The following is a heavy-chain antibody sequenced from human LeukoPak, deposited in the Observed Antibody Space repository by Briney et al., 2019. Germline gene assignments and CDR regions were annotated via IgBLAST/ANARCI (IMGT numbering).Heavy chain of an antibody. CDR2: IYYSGST. Sequence: PSETLSLTCTVSGGSISSYYWSWIRQPPGKGLEWLGYIYYSGSTNYNPSLKSRVTISVDTSKNQFSLKLSSVTAADTAVYYCARAAGYGVAGIDYWGQGTLVTVSS. CDR1: GGSISSYY. J-gene: IGHJ4*02. V-gene: IGHV4-59*01. CDR3: ARAAGYGVAGIDY. D-gene: IGHD5-18*01.